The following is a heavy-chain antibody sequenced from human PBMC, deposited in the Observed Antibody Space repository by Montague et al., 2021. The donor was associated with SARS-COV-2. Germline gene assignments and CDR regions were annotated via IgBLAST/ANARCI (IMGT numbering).Heavy chain of an antibody. D-gene: IGHD2-2*02. CDR1: GGSISTNY. Sequence: SETLSPTCNVSGGSISTNYWSWIRQPPGKGLEWIGEINHSGSTNYNPSLKSRVTISVDTSKNQFSLKLSSVTAADTAVYYCASLTLGYCSSTSCYSDWFDPWGQGTLVTVSS. V-gene: IGHV4-34*01. J-gene: IGHJ5*02. CDR2: INHSGST. CDR3: ASLTLGYCSSTSCYSDWFDP.